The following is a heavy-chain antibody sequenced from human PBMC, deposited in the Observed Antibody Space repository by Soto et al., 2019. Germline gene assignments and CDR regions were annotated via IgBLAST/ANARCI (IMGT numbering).Heavy chain of an antibody. D-gene: IGHD2-21*01. V-gene: IGHV3-48*01. J-gene: IGHJ4*02. CDR1: GFTFSTSS. CDR3: ARDFGGATPGT. CDR2: ISSSSVTI. Sequence: EVQLVESGGGLVQPGGSLRLSFAASGFTFSTSSMNWVRQAPGKGLEWVSYISSSSVTIKYADSVKGRFTISRDNANNSLFLQMNSLRAEDTAVYYCARDFGGATPGTGGQGTLVTVSS.